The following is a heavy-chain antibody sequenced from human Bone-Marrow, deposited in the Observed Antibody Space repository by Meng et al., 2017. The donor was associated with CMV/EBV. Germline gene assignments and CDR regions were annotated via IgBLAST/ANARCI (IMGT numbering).Heavy chain of an antibody. CDR2: INPSGGST. CDR1: GYTFTSYY. V-gene: IGHV1-46*01. Sequence: ASVKVSCKASGYTFTSYYMHWVRQAPGQGLEWMGIINPSGGSTSYAQKFQGRVTMTRDTSTSAVYMERSSLRSEDTAVYYCARGGRFLGWSQHFDYWGQGTLVTVSS. J-gene: IGHJ4*02. D-gene: IGHD3-3*01. CDR3: ARGGRFLGWSQHFDY.